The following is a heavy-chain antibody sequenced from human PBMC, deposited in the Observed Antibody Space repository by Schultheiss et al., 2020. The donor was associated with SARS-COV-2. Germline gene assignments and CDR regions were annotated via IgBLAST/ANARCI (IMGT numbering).Heavy chain of an antibody. CDR3: ARVLVSATNNNYYYYGMDV. D-gene: IGHD1/OR15-1a*01. CDR2: IYYSGST. J-gene: IGHJ6*02. CDR1: GGPVGSSNYY. Sequence: SETLSLTCTVSGGPVGSSNYYWGWIRQPPGKGLEWIGSIYYSGSTYYNPSLKSRVTISVDTSKNQFSLKLSSVTAADTAVYYCARVLVSATNNNYYYYGMDVWGQGTTVTVSS. V-gene: IGHV4-39*07.